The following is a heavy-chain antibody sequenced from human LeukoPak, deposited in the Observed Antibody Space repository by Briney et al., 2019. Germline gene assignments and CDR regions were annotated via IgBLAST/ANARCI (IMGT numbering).Heavy chain of an antibody. CDR1: GGSISSSSYY. D-gene: IGHD3-10*01. CDR2: IYTSGST. V-gene: IGHV4-39*07. Sequence: SETLSLTCTVSGGSISSSSYYWGWIRQPPGKGLEWIGRIYTSGSTNYNPSLKSRVTMSVDTSKNQFSLKLSSVTAADTAVYYCARVITMVRGVVDYYYYYMDVWGKGTTVTISS. CDR3: ARVITMVRGVVDYYYYYMDV. J-gene: IGHJ6*03.